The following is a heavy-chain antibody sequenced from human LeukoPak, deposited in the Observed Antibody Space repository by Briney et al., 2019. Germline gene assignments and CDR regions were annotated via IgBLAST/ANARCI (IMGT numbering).Heavy chain of an antibody. Sequence: GGSLRLSCATSGSPFTDSPMNWVRQAPGKGLEWVSNIRTSTEGTNYAIYADSVKGRVTFSRDDAKNTLYLHMHSLRDDDTAVYYCARDQRYAFDYWGRGTLVTVSS. D-gene: IGHD3-9*01. CDR2: IRTST. CDR1: GSPFTDSP. CDR3: ARDQRYAFDY. J-gene: IGHJ4*02. V-gene: IGHV3-11*05.